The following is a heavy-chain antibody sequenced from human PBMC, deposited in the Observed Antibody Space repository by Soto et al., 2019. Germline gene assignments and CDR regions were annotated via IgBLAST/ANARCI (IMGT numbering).Heavy chain of an antibody. Sequence: GGSLRLSCAASGFTFGNYGMHWVRQAPGKGLEWVAVIWYDGSNKYSADSVKGRFSISRDNSKNTLYLQMNSLRAEDTAVYYCARGAYSGYYSVPYYYGMDVWGQGTTVTVSS. J-gene: IGHJ6*02. CDR3: ARGAYSGYYSVPYYYGMDV. D-gene: IGHD5-12*01. CDR1: GFTFGNYG. V-gene: IGHV3-33*01. CDR2: IWYDGSNK.